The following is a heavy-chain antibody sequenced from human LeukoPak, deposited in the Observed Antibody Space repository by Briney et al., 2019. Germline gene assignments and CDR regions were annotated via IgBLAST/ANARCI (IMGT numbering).Heavy chain of an antibody. D-gene: IGHD3-22*01. Sequence: PSETLSPTCTVSGGSVSSGSYCWSWIRQPPGKGLEWIGHIYYSGSTNYNPSLKSRVTISVDTSKNQFSLKLSSVTAADTAVYYCARVIKYYYDSSGYYPDYWGQGTLVTVSS. V-gene: IGHV4-61*01. CDR1: GGSVSSGSYC. CDR3: ARVIKYYYDSSGYYPDY. J-gene: IGHJ4*02. CDR2: IYYSGST.